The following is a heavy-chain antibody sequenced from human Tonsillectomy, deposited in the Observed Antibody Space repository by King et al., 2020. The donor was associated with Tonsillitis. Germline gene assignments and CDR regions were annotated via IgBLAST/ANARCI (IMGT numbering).Heavy chain of an antibody. J-gene: IGHJ6*02. CDR1: GFTFNSYG. CDR2: ISYDGSNK. Sequence: VQLVESGGGVVQPGRSLRLSCAASGFTFNSYGMHWVRQAPGKGLEWVAIISYDGSNKFYADSVKGRFTISRDNSKNTLYLQMNSLRVEDTAVYYCAKGTRDVSGRYYGDYYYSMDVWGQGTTVTVSS. D-gene: IGHD1-26*01. V-gene: IGHV3-30*18. CDR3: AKGTRDVSGRYYGDYYYSMDV.